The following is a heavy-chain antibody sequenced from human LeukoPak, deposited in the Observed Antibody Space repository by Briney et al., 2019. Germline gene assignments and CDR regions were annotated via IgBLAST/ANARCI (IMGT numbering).Heavy chain of an antibody. V-gene: IGHV1-18*01. CDR3: ASQRRRYYDTVTSVYYYYGMDV. D-gene: IGHD3-9*01. Sequence: ASVKVSCMASGGTFSSYAISWVRQAPGQGLEWMGWISAYNGNTNYAQKLQGRVTMTTDTSTSTAYMELRSLRSDDTAVYYCASQRRRYYDTVTSVYYYYGMDVWGQGTTVTVSS. CDR2: ISAYNGNT. CDR1: GGTFSSYA. J-gene: IGHJ6*02.